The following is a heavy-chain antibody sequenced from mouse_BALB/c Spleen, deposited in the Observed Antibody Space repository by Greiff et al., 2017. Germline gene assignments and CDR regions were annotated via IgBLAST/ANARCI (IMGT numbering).Heavy chain of an antibody. CDR2: ILPGSGST. D-gene: IGHD2-4*01. Sequence: VQLQQSGAELMKPGASVKISCKATGYTFSSYWIEWVKQRPGHGLEWIGEILPGSGSTNYNEKFKGKATLTADTSSNTAYMQLSSLTSEDSAVYYCARNYDCAWYFDVWGAGTTVTVSS. CDR3: ARNYDCAWYFDV. J-gene: IGHJ1*01. V-gene: IGHV1-9*01. CDR1: GYTFSSYW.